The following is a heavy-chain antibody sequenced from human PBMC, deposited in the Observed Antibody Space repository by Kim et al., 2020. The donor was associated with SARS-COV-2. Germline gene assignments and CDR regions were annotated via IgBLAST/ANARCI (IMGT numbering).Heavy chain of an antibody. J-gene: IGHJ1*01. CDR2: ISWNSGSI. V-gene: IGHV3-9*01. CDR1: GFTFDDYA. D-gene: IGHD3-16*02. CDR3: AKAAYYDYIWGGYRYEY. Sequence: GGSLRLSCAASGFTFDDYAMHWVRQAPGKGLEWVSGISWNSGSIGYADSVKGRFTISRDNAKNSLYLQMNSLRAEDTALYYFAKAAYYDYIWGGYRYEY.